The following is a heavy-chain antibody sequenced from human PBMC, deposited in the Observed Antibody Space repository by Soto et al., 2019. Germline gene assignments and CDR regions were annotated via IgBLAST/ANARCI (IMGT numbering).Heavy chain of an antibody. CDR2: IIPIVHST. V-gene: IGHV1-69*19. D-gene: IGHD2-2*02. Sequence: QVQLVHSGAEARKPGYSVKISCTVSGDSFSSYTLTWVRQAPGQGLEWMGGIIPIVHSTIYSQRFKGRVTFPADDSTNTADWQLTNLRFDSTAIYYGARTSGLLDQYTARPVFWCEGTLVSVSS. CDR1: GDSFSSYT. J-gene: IGHJ4*02. CDR3: ARTSGLLDQYTARPVF.